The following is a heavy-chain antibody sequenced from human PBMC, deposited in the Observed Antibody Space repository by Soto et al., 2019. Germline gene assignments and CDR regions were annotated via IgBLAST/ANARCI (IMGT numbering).Heavy chain of an antibody. CDR1: GGSISSGDYY. CDR3: PRGIPIRPKKPNWLDP. CDR2: IYYSGST. J-gene: IGHJ5*02. V-gene: IGHV4-30-4*01. D-gene: IGHD2-21*01. Sequence: SETLSLTCTVSGGSISSGDYYWSWIRQPPGKGLEWIGYIYYSGSTYYNPSLKSRVTISVDTSKNQFSLKLSSVTAADTAVYYCPRGIPIRPKKPNWLDPWGQGTLVTVSS.